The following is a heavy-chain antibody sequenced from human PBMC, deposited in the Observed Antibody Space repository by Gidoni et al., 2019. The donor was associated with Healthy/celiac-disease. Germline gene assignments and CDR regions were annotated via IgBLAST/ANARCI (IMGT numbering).Heavy chain of an antibody. J-gene: IGHJ4*02. D-gene: IGHD3-22*01. V-gene: IGHV1-69*01. CDR1: GGTFSSYA. CDR3: ARAYYYDSSGYYFFDY. CDR2: IIPIGSTA. Sequence: VQLVQSGAEVQKPGSSVNVSCQASGGTFSSYAISWVRQAPGQGLEWMGGIIPIGSTANYEQKFQGRVTITADESTSTADMELSSLRSEDTAVYYCARAYYYDSSGYYFFDYWGQGTLVTVSS.